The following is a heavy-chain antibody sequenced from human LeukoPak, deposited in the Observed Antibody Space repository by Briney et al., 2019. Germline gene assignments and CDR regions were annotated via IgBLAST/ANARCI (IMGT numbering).Heavy chain of an antibody. V-gene: IGHV3-23*01. CDR3: GKTTVGYSSGRYPGWPVDY. CDR2: IFGSGGSP. J-gene: IGHJ4*02. CDR1: GFTFSSCW. D-gene: IGHD2-15*01. Sequence: PGGSLRLSCAASGFTFSSCWMSWVRQAPGKGLEWISGIFGSGGSPHYADSVKGRFTISRDNSQEIVYLQLDSLRVGDTALYYCGKTTVGYSSGRYPGWPVDYWGQGALVTVSS.